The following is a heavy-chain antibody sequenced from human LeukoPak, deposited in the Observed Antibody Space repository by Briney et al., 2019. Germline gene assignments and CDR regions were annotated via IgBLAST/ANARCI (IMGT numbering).Heavy chain of an antibody. CDR2: IYYSGST. V-gene: IGHV4-30-4*01. CDR3: AGYGDYYGMDV. J-gene: IGHJ6*02. D-gene: IGHD5-18*01. CDR1: GGSISSGAYY. Sequence: PSGTLSLTCTVSGGSISSGAYYWSWTRQPPGKGLEWIGYIYYSGSTYYNPSLKSRVTISVDTSKNQFSLKLSSVTAADTAVYYCAGYGDYYGMDVWGQGTTVTVSS.